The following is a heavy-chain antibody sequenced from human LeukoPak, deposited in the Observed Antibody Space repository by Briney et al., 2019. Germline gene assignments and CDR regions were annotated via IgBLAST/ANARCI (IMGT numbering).Heavy chain of an antibody. Sequence: SQTLSLTCTVSGGSINTGDYYSSWIRQHPGKGLEWIGYIHYSGSTNYNSSLRSRVTISVDTSKNQFSLKLTSVSAADTAVYYCARGGWSLDYWGQGTLVTVSS. CDR3: ARGGWSLDY. J-gene: IGHJ4*02. CDR2: IHYSGST. V-gene: IGHV4-31*03. CDR1: GGSINTGDYY. D-gene: IGHD6-19*01.